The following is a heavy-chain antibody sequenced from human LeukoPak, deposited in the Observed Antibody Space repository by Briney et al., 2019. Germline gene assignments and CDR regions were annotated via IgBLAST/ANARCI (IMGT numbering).Heavy chain of an antibody. V-gene: IGHV1-46*01. Sequence: GASVKVSCKASGYTFTSYYMHWVRQAPGQGLEWMGIINPSGGSTSYAQKFQGRVTMTEDTSTDAAYMELSSLRSEDTAVYYCATDRGRGWLRFGRSLYYYGMDVWGQGTTVTVSS. D-gene: IGHD5-12*01. CDR3: ATDRGRGWLRFGRSLYYYGMDV. CDR2: INPSGGST. J-gene: IGHJ6*02. CDR1: GYTFTSYY.